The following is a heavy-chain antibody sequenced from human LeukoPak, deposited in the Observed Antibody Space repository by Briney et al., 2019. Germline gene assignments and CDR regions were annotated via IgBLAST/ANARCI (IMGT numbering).Heavy chain of an antibody. CDR1: GYSISSGYY. CDR2: IYESGST. J-gene: IGHJ4*02. Sequence: SKTLSLTCTVSGYSISSGYYWGWIRQPPGKGLEWIGSIYESGSTYYNPSLKSRVTISVDTPKNQFSLRMNSVTGADTAVYYCARGKSRGSHIDYWGQGTLVTVSS. V-gene: IGHV4-38-2*02. D-gene: IGHD1-26*01. CDR3: ARGKSRGSHIDY.